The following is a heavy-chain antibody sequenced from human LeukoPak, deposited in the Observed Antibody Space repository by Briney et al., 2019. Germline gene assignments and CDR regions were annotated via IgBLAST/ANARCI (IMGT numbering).Heavy chain of an antibody. Sequence: ASVTVSCKASGYTFTSYGISWVRQATGQGLEWMGWMNPNSGNTGYAQKFQGRVTMTRNTSISTAYMELSSLRSEDTAVYYCARIAPPWFGEFGYFDYWGQGTLVTVSS. J-gene: IGHJ4*02. V-gene: IGHV1-8*02. D-gene: IGHD3-10*01. CDR1: GYTFTSYG. CDR3: ARIAPPWFGEFGYFDY. CDR2: MNPNSGNT.